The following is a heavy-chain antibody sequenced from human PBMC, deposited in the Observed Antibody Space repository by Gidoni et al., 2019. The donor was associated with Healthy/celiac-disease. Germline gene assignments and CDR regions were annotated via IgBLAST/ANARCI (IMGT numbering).Heavy chain of an antibody. Sequence: QVPLVQAGGGGVQPGRSLRLSCAASGFTFRSSGMHWVRQAPGKGWEWVAVISYDGSNKYYADAVKGRFTISRDNSKNTLYLQMNSLRAEDTAVYYCAKTILGYCSSTSCSLVDYWGQGTLVTVSS. D-gene: IGHD2-2*01. CDR3: AKTILGYCSSTSCSLVDY. J-gene: IGHJ4*02. CDR2: ISYDGSNK. V-gene: IGHV3-30*18. CDR1: GFTFRSSG.